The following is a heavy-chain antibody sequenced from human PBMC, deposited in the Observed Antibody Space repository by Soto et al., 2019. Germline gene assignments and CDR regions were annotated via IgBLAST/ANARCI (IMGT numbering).Heavy chain of an antibody. CDR1: GYTFTSYG. Sequence: GASVKVSCKASGYTFTSYGISWVRQAPGQGLEWMGWISAYNGNTNYAQKLQGRVTMTTDTSTSTAYMELRSLRSDDTAVYYCARDRTDFWSGYYAYWGQGTLVTVSS. CDR3: ARDRTDFWSGYYAY. CDR2: ISAYNGNT. J-gene: IGHJ4*02. D-gene: IGHD3-3*01. V-gene: IGHV1-18*01.